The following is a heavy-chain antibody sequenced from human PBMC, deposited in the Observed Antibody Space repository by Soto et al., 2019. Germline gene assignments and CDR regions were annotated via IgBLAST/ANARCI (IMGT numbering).Heavy chain of an antibody. D-gene: IGHD3-3*01. CDR2: IYYSGST. CDR1: GGSISSGGYY. Sequence: SETLSLTCTVSGGSISSGGYYWSWICQHPGKGLEWIGYIYYSGSTYYNPSLKSRVTISVDTSKNQFSLELSSVTAADTAVYYCARSDYDFWSGYSPLNWLDPWGQGTLVTVSS. V-gene: IGHV4-31*03. J-gene: IGHJ5*02. CDR3: ARSDYDFWSGYSPLNWLDP.